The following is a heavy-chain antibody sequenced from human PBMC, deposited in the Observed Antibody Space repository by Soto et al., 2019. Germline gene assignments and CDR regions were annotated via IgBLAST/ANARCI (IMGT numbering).Heavy chain of an antibody. V-gene: IGHV1-8*01. CDR3: ARSRGGTGVHFDY. J-gene: IGHJ4*02. D-gene: IGHD7-27*01. Sequence: ASVKVSCKASGYTLTNYDINWVRQATGQGPEWMGWMNPDSVDTGYVPNFQGRVSMTRSTSISTARMERSDLRSEATAVYYCARSRGGTGVHFDYWGQGTQVTVYS. CDR1: GYTLTNYD. CDR2: MNPDSVDT.